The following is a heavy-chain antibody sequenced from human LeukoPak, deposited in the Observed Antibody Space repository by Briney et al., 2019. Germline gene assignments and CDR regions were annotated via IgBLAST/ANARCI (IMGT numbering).Heavy chain of an antibody. D-gene: IGHD3-10*01. Sequence: ASVKVSCKASGGTFSSYAISWVRQAPGQGLEWMGGIIPIFGTANYAQKFQGRVTMTTDTSTSTAYMELRSLRSDDTAVYYCARADDYGSGSSYDFDYWGQGTLVTVSS. CDR3: ARADDYGSGSSYDFDY. CDR2: IIPIFGTA. V-gene: IGHV1-69*05. J-gene: IGHJ4*02. CDR1: GGTFSSYA.